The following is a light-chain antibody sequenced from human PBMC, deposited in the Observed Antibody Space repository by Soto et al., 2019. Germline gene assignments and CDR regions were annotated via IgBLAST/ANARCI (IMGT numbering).Light chain of an antibody. J-gene: IGKJ1*01. CDR2: DAS. CDR1: QSISSW. V-gene: IGKV1-5*01. Sequence: DIQMTQSPSTLSASVGDRVTITCRASQSISSWLAWYQQKQGKAPKXLIYDASSLESGVPSRFSGSGSGTELTITISSLKPDDCETYYCQQYNSYSRTFGQGTKVDNK. CDR3: QQYNSYSRT.